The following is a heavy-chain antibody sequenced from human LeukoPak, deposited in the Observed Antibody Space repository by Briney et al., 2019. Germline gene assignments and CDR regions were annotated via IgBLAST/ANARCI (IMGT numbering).Heavy chain of an antibody. CDR1: GFTFSMSS. CDR3: ARGRAGIAAAGFDY. J-gene: IGHJ4*02. CDR2: ISFDGANK. V-gene: IGHV3-30*04. Sequence: GGSLRLSCATSGFTFSMSSMHWVRLAPGKGLEWLAGISFDGANKFSGDSVKGRFSISRDNSTNTLYLQMNSLGLDDTAVYFCARGRAGIAAAGFDYWGQGTLVTVSS. D-gene: IGHD6-13*01.